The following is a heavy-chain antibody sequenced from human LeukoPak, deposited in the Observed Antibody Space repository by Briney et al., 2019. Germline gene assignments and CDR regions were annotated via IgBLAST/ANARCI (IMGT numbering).Heavy chain of an antibody. V-gene: IGHV3-15*01. Sequence: PGGSLRLSCAASGFTFSNAWMSWVRQAPGKGLEWVGRIKSKTDGGTTDYAAPVKGRFTISRDDSKNTLYLQMNSLKTEDTAVYYCTTDLMGSGSLDYWGQGTLVTVSS. CDR3: TTDLMGSGSLDY. D-gene: IGHD3-10*01. CDR1: GFTFSNAW. CDR2: IKSKTDGGTT. J-gene: IGHJ4*02.